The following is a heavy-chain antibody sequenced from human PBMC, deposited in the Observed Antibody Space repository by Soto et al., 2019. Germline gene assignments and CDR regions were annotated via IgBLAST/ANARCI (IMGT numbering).Heavy chain of an antibody. CDR2: RSCGGLNK. V-gene: IGHV3-30-3*01. CDR1: GFTFSSYA. J-gene: IGHJ4*02. D-gene: IGHD1-1*01. CDR3: VTHSWNY. Sequence: GGSLRLSCAASGFTFSSYAMHWVRQAPGKGLEWVAVRSCGGLNKYYADSVKGRFTISRDSSKNTLYLQMNSLSAEDTAVYYCVTHSWNYWGQGTLVTVSS.